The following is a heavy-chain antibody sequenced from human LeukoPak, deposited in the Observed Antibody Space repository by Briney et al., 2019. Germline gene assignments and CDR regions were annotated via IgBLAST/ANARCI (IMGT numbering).Heavy chain of an antibody. CDR2: ITTGSTI. Sequence: PGGSLRLSCAASGFTFSSYSMNWVRQPLGKGLEWVSYITTGSTIYYADSVKGRFTISRDYVRNSLYLQMNSLRDEDTAVYYCAREYYGSGSYYDPYYYYGMDVWGQGTTVTVSS. D-gene: IGHD3-10*01. J-gene: IGHJ6*02. V-gene: IGHV3-48*02. CDR3: AREYYGSGSYYDPYYYYGMDV. CDR1: GFTFSSYS.